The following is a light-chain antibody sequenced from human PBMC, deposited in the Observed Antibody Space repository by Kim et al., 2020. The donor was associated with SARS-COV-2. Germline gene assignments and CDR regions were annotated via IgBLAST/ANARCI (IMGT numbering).Light chain of an antibody. CDR2: DTS. CDR3: QQYEVSQLD. Sequence: SAAPGGGATLSGRASQGVGRKVWYEQKAGQAPRLLIYDTSSRATGIPDRFAGAGSGTDFILIISRLEPEDLAGYYCQQYEVSQLDFGGGTKV. CDR1: QGVGRK. J-gene: IGKJ4*01. V-gene: IGKV3-20*01.